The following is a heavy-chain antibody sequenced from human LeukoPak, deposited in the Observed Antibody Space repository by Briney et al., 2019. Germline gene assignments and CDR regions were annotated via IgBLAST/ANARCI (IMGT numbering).Heavy chain of an antibody. J-gene: IGHJ6*02. CDR2: XXXXXGET. CDR1: GYTLTELX. Sequence: ASVXVXCKVXGYTLTELXXXXXXXAPGRGXXXXXXXXXXXGETIXAXXLQGRVTMXXDTSTDKAYMELSSLRSEDTAVYYCATTRTQWFGELSLTPNGMDVWGQGTTVTVSS. V-gene: IGHV1-24*01. D-gene: IGHD3-10*01. CDR3: ATTRTQWFGELSLTPNGMDV.